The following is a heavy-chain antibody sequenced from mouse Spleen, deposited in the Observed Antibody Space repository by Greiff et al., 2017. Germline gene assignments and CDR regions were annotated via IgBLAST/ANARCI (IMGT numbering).Heavy chain of an antibody. J-gene: IGHJ3*01. CDR2: ISSGGGNT. CDR1: GFTFSSYA. D-gene: IGHD2-14*01. CDR3: ARPSHYRYGGFAY. Sequence: EVKLMESGGGLVKLGGSLKLSCAASGFTFSSYAMSWVRQTPEKRLEWVATISSGGGNTYYPDSVKGRFTISRDNAKNTLYLQMSSLKSEDTAMYYCARPSHYRYGGFAYWGQGTLVTVSA. V-gene: IGHV5-9*04.